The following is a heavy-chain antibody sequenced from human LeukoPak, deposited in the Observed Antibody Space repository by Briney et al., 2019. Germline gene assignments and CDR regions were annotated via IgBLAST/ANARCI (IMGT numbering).Heavy chain of an antibody. CDR2: IYSGGST. CDR3: ARGLGYCSSTSCYAGTFVWFDP. Sequence: GGSLRLSCAASGFTVSSNYMSWVRQAPGKGLEWVSVIYSGGSTYYADSVKGRFTISRDNSKNTLYLQMNSLRAEDTAVYYCARGLGYCSSTSCYAGTFVWFDPWGQGTLVTISS. V-gene: IGHV3-66*01. CDR1: GFTVSSNY. J-gene: IGHJ5*02. D-gene: IGHD2-2*01.